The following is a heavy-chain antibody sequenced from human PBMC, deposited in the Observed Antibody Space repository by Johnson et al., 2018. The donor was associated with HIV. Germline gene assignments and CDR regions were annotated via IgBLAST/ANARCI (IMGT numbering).Heavy chain of an antibody. Sequence: QVQLVESGGGVVQPGGSLRLSCAASGFSFSSYGMHWVRQAPGKGLEWVAFIRHDGSNKYYADSVKGRLTISRDNAKNSLYLQMNSLRAEDTAVYYCASGVVTLSFDSWGQGTMVTVSS. CDR3: ASGVVTLSFDS. J-gene: IGHJ3*02. CDR1: GFSFSSYG. CDR2: IRHDGSNK. V-gene: IGHV3-30*02. D-gene: IGHD3-3*01.